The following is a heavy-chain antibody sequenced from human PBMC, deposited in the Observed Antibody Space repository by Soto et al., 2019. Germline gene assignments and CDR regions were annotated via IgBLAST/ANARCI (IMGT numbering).Heavy chain of an antibody. V-gene: IGHV3-13*01. CDR1: GFTFSRYD. Sequence: GGSLRVSCAASGFTFSRYDMHWVRQVTGRSLEWVAAIGTAGDSYYPGSVKGRFTISRDNAKNSLYLHMNSLRAGDTAVYYCTRSPVLVRGVRAFDYWGQGTLVTVSS. J-gene: IGHJ4*02. CDR2: IGTAGDS. CDR3: TRSPVLVRGVRAFDY. D-gene: IGHD3-10*01.